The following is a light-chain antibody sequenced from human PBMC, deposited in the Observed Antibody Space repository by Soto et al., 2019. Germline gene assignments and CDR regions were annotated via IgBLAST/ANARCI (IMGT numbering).Light chain of an antibody. CDR1: QSVSGTY. CDR3: QQYGTSPQT. CDR2: DVS. Sequence: IVLTQSPGTLSLSPEERATLSCRASQSVSGTYLAWYQQKPGQAPRLLIYDVSSRATGIPDRFSGSGSGADFTLTISRLEPEDFAVYYCQQYGTSPQTFGQGTRLEIK. J-gene: IGKJ5*01. V-gene: IGKV3-20*01.